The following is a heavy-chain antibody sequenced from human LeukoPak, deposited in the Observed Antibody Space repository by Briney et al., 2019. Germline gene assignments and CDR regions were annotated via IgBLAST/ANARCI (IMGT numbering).Heavy chain of an antibody. D-gene: IGHD2-2*01. CDR2: INHSGST. Sequence: PSETLSLTCAAYGGSFSGYYWSWIRQPPGKGLEWIGEINHSGSTNYNPSLKSRVTISVDTSKNQFSLKLSSVTAADTAVYYCARHIFVVVPAAKGVNWFDPWGQGTLVTVSS. CDR1: GGSFSGYY. CDR3: ARHIFVVVPAAKGVNWFDP. J-gene: IGHJ5*02. V-gene: IGHV4-34*01.